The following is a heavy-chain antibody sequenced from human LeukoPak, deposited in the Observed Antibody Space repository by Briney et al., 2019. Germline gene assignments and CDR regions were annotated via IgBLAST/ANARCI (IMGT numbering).Heavy chain of an antibody. CDR3: AKDSNPLLTVTTLDY. CDR2: IRYDGSNK. CDR1: GFTVRSYG. V-gene: IGHV3-30*02. J-gene: IGHJ4*02. Sequence: GGSLRLSCAGSGFTVRSYGMHWVRQAPGQGLEWVAFIRYDGSNKYYAGSVKGRFTISRDNSKNTLYLQMNSLRAEDTAVYYCAKDSNPLLTVTTLDYWGQGTLVTASS. D-gene: IGHD4-17*01.